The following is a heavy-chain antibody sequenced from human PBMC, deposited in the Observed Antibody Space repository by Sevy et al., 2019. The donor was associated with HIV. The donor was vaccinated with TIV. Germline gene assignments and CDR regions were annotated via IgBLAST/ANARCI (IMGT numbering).Heavy chain of an antibody. Sequence: ASVKVSCKSTGYMFTDFYINWVRLVPGQGLEWVGWINPDNGDTDYGQKFQGRVTMTRDTSLSSAYMELSSLRSDDTAIYYCARNLAIFGVQNGLDVWGQGTSVTVSS. D-gene: IGHD3-3*01. J-gene: IGHJ6*02. V-gene: IGHV1-2*02. CDR2: INPDNGDT. CDR1: GYMFTDFY. CDR3: ARNLAIFGVQNGLDV.